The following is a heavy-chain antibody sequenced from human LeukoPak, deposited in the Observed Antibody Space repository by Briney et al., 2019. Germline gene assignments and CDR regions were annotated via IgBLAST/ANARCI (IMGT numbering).Heavy chain of an antibody. J-gene: IGHJ4*02. CDR3: ARDLCSGDSCSDY. Sequence: GGSLRLSCAASGFTFSSYEMNWVRQAPGKGLEWLSYISSSGSTIYYADSVEGRFTISRDNAKNSLYLQMNGLRAEDTAIYYCARDLCSGDSCSDYWGQGTLVTVSS. D-gene: IGHD2-15*01. CDR1: GFTFSSYE. V-gene: IGHV3-48*03. CDR2: ISSSGSTI.